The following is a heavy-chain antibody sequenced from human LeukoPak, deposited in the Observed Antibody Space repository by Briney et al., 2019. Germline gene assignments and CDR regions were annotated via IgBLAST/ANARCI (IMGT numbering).Heavy chain of an antibody. D-gene: IGHD4-17*01. J-gene: IGHJ4*02. CDR3: ARARRTRNIYGDYVFLFDY. CDR2: INPNSGGT. V-gene: IGHV1-2*02. Sequence: VASVKVSCKASGYTFTGYYMHWVRQAPGQGLEWMGWINPNSGGTNYAQKFQGRVTMTRDTSISTAYMELSRLRSDDTAVYYCARARRTRNIYGDYVFLFDYWGQGTLVTVSS. CDR1: GYTFTGYY.